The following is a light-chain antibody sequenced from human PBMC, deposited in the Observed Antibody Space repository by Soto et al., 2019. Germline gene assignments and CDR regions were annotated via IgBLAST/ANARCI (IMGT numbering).Light chain of an antibody. CDR3: LLYYGGAHGV. V-gene: IGLV7-43*01. J-gene: IGLJ2*01. CDR1: TVAVTGGYY. Sequence: QAVVTQEPSLTVSPGGTVTLTCASSTVAVTGGYYPNWFQQKPGQAPRALIYSTSNKRSWTPARFSGSLLGGKAALTLSGVQPEDEAEYYCLLYYGGAHGVFGGGTKLTVL. CDR2: STS.